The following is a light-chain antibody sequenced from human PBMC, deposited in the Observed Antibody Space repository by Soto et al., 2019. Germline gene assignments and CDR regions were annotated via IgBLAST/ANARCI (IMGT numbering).Light chain of an antibody. CDR3: QHYNSYPWT. Sequence: DIQMTQSPSTLSASIGDRVTITCRASQTINNWLAWYQQKPGKAPNLLIYHASNLETGVPPRFSGSAFGTEFTLTISSLQPDDFATYYCQHYNSYPWTFGPGTKVDIK. CDR1: QTINNW. V-gene: IGKV1-5*01. CDR2: HAS. J-gene: IGKJ1*01.